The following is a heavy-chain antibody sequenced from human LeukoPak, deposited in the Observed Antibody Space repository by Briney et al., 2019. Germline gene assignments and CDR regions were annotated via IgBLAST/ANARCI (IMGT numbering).Heavy chain of an antibody. CDR3: AKDGLNYFQY. CDR2: RSYDGTNK. J-gene: IGHJ4*02. Sequence: GSLLLSCSASRFSFNSYDMHWVGRPPGKGREWVALRSYDGTNKYYADSVKGRFAISRDNSKNTLYPQMNTLRPEDTSVYYCAKDGLNYFQYWGQGTLVTVSS. V-gene: IGHV3-30*09. CDR1: RFSFNSYD.